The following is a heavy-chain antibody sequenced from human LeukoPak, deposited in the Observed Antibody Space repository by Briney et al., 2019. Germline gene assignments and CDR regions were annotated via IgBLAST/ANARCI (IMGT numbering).Heavy chain of an antibody. Sequence: PGGSLRLSCAASGFTFNSYAMSWVRQAPGKGLEWVSAISGSGGSTYYADSVKGRFTISRDNSKNTLYLQMNSLRAEDTAVYYCAKALRSKNYYYYGMDVWGQGTTVTVSS. D-gene: IGHD1-26*01. V-gene: IGHV3-23*01. J-gene: IGHJ6*02. CDR1: GFTFNSYA. CDR3: AKALRSKNYYYYGMDV. CDR2: ISGSGGST.